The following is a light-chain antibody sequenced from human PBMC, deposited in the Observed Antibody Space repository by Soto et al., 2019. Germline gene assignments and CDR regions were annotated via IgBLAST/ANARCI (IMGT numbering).Light chain of an antibody. CDR3: QQYNNWPIT. CDR1: QSISTN. CDR2: DTS. J-gene: IGKJ5*01. Sequence: EIVMTQSPATLSVSPGERATLSCTASQSISTNLAWYQQKRGQAPRLLIYDTSTRATGIPARFSGSGSGTEFTLTISSLQSEDFAVYYCQQYNNWPITFGQGTRLEI. V-gene: IGKV3-15*01.